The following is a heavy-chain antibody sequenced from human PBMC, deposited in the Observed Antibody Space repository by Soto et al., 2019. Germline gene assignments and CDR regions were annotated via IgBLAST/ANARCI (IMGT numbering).Heavy chain of an antibody. V-gene: IGHV1-69*13. CDR1: GGTFSSYA. Sequence: AASVKVSCKASGGTFSSYAISWVRQAPGQGLEWMGGIIPISGTANYAQKFQGRVTITADESTSTAYMELSSLRSEDTAVYYCARGHLGVVVPADDMLSPMDVWGQGTTVTVSS. D-gene: IGHD2-2*01. CDR2: IIPISGTA. CDR3: ARGHLGVVVPADDMLSPMDV. J-gene: IGHJ6*02.